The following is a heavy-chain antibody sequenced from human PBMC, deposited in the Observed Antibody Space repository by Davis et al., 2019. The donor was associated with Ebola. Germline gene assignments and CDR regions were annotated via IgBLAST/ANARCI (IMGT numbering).Heavy chain of an antibody. V-gene: IGHV3-23*01. Sequence: PGGSLRLSCAASGFTFSTYAMGWVRQAPGKGLEWVSDISSGGGAPYYADSVKGRFTTFRDNPKNTLYLQMNSLRADDTAVYYCAKQRGVGAIDYDYWGQGTVVTVSS. D-gene: IGHD1-26*01. CDR3: AKQRGVGAIDYDY. CDR1: GFTFSTYA. CDR2: ISSGGGAP. J-gene: IGHJ4*02.